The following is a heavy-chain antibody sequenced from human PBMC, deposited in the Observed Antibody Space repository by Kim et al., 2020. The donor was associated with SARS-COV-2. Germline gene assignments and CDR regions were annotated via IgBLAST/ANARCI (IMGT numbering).Heavy chain of an antibody. CDR1: GFTFSSYD. J-gene: IGHJ4*02. Sequence: GGSLRLSCAASGFTFSSYDMHWVRQATGKGLEWVSAIGTAGDTYYPGSVKGRFTISRENAKNSLYLQMNSLRAGDTAVYYCARSHVDTAMFDYWGQGTLVTVSS. D-gene: IGHD5-18*01. V-gene: IGHV3-13*01. CDR2: IGTAGDT. CDR3: ARSHVDTAMFDY.